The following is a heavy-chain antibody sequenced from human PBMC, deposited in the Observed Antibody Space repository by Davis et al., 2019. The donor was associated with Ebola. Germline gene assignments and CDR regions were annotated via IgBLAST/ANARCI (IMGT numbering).Heavy chain of an antibody. D-gene: IGHD3-3*01. CDR3: ARVGYDFFYGMDV. J-gene: IGHJ6*02. CDR2: IIPIFGTA. V-gene: IGHV1-69*13. Sequence: SVKVSCKASGGTFSSYAISWVRQAPGQGLEWMGGIIPIFGTANYAQKFQGRVTITADESTSTAYMELSSLRSEDTAVYYCARVGYDFFYGMDVWGQGTTVTVSS. CDR1: GGTFSSYA.